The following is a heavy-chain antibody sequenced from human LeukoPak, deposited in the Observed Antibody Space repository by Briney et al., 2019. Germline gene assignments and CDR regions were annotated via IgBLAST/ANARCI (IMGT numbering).Heavy chain of an antibody. Sequence: GASVKVSCKASGYTFTSYGISWVRQAPGQGLEWMGWISAYNGNTNYAQKLQGRVTMTTDTSTSTAYMELRSLRSDDTAVYYCARAPKVRGVYYYYMDVWGKGTTVTVSS. CDR1: GYTFTSYG. V-gene: IGHV1-18*01. J-gene: IGHJ6*03. CDR3: ARAPKVRGVYYYYMDV. CDR2: ISAYNGNT. D-gene: IGHD3-10*01.